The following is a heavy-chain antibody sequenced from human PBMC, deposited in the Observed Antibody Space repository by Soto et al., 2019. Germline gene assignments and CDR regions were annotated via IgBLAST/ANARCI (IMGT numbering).Heavy chain of an antibody. CDR2: IYYSGST. V-gene: IGHV4-59*01. CDR1: GGSISSYY. CDR3: ARSSTGVGEDY. D-gene: IGHD2-2*01. J-gene: IGHJ4*02. Sequence: PSETLSLTCTVSGGSISSYYWSWIRQPPGKGLEWIGYIYYSGSTNYNPSLKSRVTISVDTSKNKFSLKLSSVTAADTAVYYCARSSTGVGEDYWGQGILVTVSS.